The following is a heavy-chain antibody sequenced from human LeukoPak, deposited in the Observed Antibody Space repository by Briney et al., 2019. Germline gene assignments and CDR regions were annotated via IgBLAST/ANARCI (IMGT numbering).Heavy chain of an antibody. J-gene: IGHJ4*02. Sequence: SETLSLTCTVSGGSISSGGYYWSWIRQPPGKGLEWIGYIYHSRSTYYNPSLKSRVTISVDRSKNQFSLKLSSVTAADTAVYYCARNGVVPAALFDYWGQGTLVTVSS. D-gene: IGHD2-2*01. CDR1: GGSISSGGYY. CDR2: IYHSRST. V-gene: IGHV4-30-2*01. CDR3: ARNGVVPAALFDY.